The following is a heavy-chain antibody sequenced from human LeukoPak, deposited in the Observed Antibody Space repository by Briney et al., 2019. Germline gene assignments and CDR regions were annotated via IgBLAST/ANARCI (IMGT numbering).Heavy chain of an antibody. Sequence: SETLSLTCTVSGGSISSGDYYWSWIRQPPGKGLEWIGYIYYSGSTYYNPSLKSRVTISVDTSKNQFSLNLSSVTAADTAVYYCARVPDRGYYYYYMDVWGKGTTVTVSS. V-gene: IGHV4-30-4*08. J-gene: IGHJ6*03. CDR3: ARVPDRGYYYYYMDV. D-gene: IGHD3-10*01. CDR2: IYYSGST. CDR1: GGSISSGDYY.